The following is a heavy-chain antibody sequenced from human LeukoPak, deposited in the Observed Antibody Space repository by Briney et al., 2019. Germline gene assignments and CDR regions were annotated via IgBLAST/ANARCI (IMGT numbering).Heavy chain of an antibody. V-gene: IGHV4-61*02. CDR3: ARERDIVVVPAAINYYYYMDV. CDR1: GGSISSGSYY. CDR2: IYTSGST. J-gene: IGHJ6*03. Sequence: PSETLSLTCTVSGGSISSGSYYWSWIRQPAGKGLEWIGRIYTSGSTNYNPSLKSRVTISVDTSKNQFSLKLSSVTAADTAVYYCARERDIVVVPAAINYYYYMDVWGKGTTVTVSS. D-gene: IGHD2-2*01.